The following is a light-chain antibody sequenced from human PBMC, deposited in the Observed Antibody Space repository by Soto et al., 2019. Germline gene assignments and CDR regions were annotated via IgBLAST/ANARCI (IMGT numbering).Light chain of an antibody. J-gene: IGKJ4*01. Sequence: EIVLTQFPATLSLSPGERATLSCRASQSVSTFLALYQQKPGQAPRLLVYDASKRATGIPARFSGSGSGTDFTLTISSLEPEDFAVYYCQQCSSWRLPFGGGPKVEIK. CDR2: DAS. CDR1: QSVSTF. V-gene: IGKV3-11*01. CDR3: QQCSSWRLP.